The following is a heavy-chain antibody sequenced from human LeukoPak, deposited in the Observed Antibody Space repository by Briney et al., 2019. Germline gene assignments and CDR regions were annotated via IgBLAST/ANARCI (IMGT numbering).Heavy chain of an antibody. D-gene: IGHD5-12*01. Sequence: GGSLRLSCKVSGFTFSDFGMHWVRQAPGKGLEWVAVIWSDGSVEHYGDSVKGRFTVSRDNFEKTLYLDLSSLRAEDTAVYCARDTVTGYGIDYRGQGTLVTVSS. J-gene: IGHJ4*02. CDR3: ARDTVTGYGIDY. CDR1: GFTFSDFG. V-gene: IGHV3-33*01. CDR2: IWSDGSVE.